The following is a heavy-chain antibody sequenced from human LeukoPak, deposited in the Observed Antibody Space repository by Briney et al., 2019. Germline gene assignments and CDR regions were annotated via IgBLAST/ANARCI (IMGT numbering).Heavy chain of an antibody. V-gene: IGHV4-38-2*02. CDR2: INHSGST. J-gene: IGHJ4*02. Sequence: PSETLSLTCTVSGYSISSGYYWGWIRQPPGKGLEWIGEINHSGSTNYNPSLKSGVTISVDTSKNQFSLKLSSVTAADTAVYYCASDAPGLLGYWGQGTLVTVSS. CDR3: ASDAPGLLGY. D-gene: IGHD2-15*01. CDR1: GYSISSGYY.